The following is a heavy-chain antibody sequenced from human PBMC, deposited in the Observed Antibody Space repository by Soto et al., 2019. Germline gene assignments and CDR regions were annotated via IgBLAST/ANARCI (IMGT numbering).Heavy chain of an antibody. J-gene: IGHJ4*02. V-gene: IGHV3-23*01. CDR3: ARDLSVVFDY. CDR1: GFTFNKYA. CDR2: ITDSGAAS. D-gene: IGHD2-15*01. Sequence: EVQLLESGGGLVQPGGSLRLSCTASGFTFNKYAMSWVRRAPGKGLEWVSAITDSGAASHYADSVKGRFTVSRDNSKNTLYLQMNSLRADDTAVYYCARDLSVVFDYWGQGTLVTVSS.